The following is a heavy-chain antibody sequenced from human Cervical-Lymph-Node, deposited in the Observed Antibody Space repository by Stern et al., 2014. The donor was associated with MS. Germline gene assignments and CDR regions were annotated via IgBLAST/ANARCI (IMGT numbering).Heavy chain of an antibody. D-gene: IGHD3-10*01. Sequence: QVTLRESGPALVKPTQTLTLTCTFSGFSLSTTGLRLSWIRQPPGKALEWLALLDWDSDRYYSTALKTRLTITKNTSKNQVVQTMTNMATLDTATYFCVRAREDYYFDYWGQGIPVTVSS. V-gene: IGHV2-70*01. CDR2: LDWDSDR. CDR3: VRAREDYYFDY. CDR1: GFSLSTTGLR. J-gene: IGHJ4*02.